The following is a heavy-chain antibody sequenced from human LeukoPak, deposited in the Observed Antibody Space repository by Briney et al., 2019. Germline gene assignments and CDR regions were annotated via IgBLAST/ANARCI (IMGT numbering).Heavy chain of an antibody. Sequence: PSQTLSLTCTVSGGSISSGGYYWSWIRQHPGKGLEWIGYIYYSGSTYYNPSLKSRVTISVDTSKNQFSLKLSSVTAADTAVYYCARGESSSSPVGDYWGQGTLVTVSS. J-gene: IGHJ4*02. CDR1: GGSISSGGYY. CDR3: ARGESSSSPVGDY. V-gene: IGHV4-31*03. D-gene: IGHD6-6*01. CDR2: IYYSGST.